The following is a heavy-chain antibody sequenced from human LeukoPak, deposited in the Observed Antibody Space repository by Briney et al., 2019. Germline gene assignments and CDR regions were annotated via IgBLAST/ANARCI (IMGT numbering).Heavy chain of an antibody. D-gene: IGHD3-10*01. CDR1: GGSISSYY. J-gene: IGHJ4*02. Sequence: SETLSLTCTVSGGSISSYYWSWIRQPPGKGLEWIGYIYYSGSTNYNPSLKSRVTISVDTSKNQFSLKLSSVTAADTAVYYCARAETDYYDSGIYSYYFDYWGQGTLVTVSS. CDR3: ARAETDYYDSGIYSYYFDY. V-gene: IGHV4-59*01. CDR2: IYYSGST.